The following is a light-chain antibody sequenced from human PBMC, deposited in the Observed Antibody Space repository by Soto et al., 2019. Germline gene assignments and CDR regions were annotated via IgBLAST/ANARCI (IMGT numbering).Light chain of an antibody. CDR3: QQYDNLQYS. Sequence: DIQMTQSPSSLSASVGDRVSITCQASQDITDYLNWYQQKPGKAPKLLIYGGSHFEPGVPSRFSGSGSGTAFTFTISSLQHEDVGMYFCQQYDNLQYSFGQGTKVDIK. CDR1: QDITDY. V-gene: IGKV1-33*01. J-gene: IGKJ2*03. CDR2: GGS.